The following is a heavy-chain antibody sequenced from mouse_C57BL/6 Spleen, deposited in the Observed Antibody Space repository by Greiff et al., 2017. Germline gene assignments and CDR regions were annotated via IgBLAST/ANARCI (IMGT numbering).Heavy chain of an antibody. D-gene: IGHD3-2*02. V-gene: IGHV14-1*01. CDR3: TTGQLRLQVGFAY. CDR2: IDPEDGDT. Sequence: EVQLQQSGAELVRPGASVKLSCTASGFIIKDYYMHWVKQRPEQGLEWIGRIDPEDGDTEYAPKFQGKATMTADTSSNTAYLQLSSLTSEDTAVYYCTTGQLRLQVGFAYWGQGTLVTVSA. CDR1: GFIIKDYY. J-gene: IGHJ3*01.